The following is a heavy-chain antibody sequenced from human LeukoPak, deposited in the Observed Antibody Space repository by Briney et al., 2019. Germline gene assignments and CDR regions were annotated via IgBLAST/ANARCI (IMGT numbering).Heavy chain of an antibody. J-gene: IGHJ3*02. Sequence: ASVKVSCKASGYTFTGYCMHWVRQAPGQGLEWMGWINPNSGGTNYAQKFQGRVTMTRDTSINTAYMELSRLRSDDTAVYFCASEIYCTNGVCYLKDAFDIWGQGTMVTVSS. V-gene: IGHV1-2*02. CDR1: GYTFTGYC. CDR3: ASEIYCTNGVCYLKDAFDI. CDR2: INPNSGGT. D-gene: IGHD2-8*01.